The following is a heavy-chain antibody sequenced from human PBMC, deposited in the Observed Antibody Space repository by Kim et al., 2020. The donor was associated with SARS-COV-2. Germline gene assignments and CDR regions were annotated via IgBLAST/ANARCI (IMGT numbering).Heavy chain of an antibody. CDR2: ISYDGRNK. CDR1: GFTFISYG. D-gene: IGHD2-21*02. CDR3: AKDWVAYCGGDCYTFDY. V-gene: IGHV3-30*18. J-gene: IGHJ4*02. Sequence: GGSLRLSCAASGFTFISYGMHWVRQAPGKGLEWVAVISYDGRNKYYADSVKGRFTISRDNSKNTLDLQMNSLGAEDTAVYYCAKDWVAYCGGDCYTFDYWGQGTRVTVSS.